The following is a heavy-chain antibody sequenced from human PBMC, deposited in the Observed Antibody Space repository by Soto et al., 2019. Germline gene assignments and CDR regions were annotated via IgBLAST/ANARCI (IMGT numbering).Heavy chain of an antibody. Sequence: QVQLQESGPGLVKPSETLSLTCTVSGGSVSSGSYYWSWIRQPPGKGLEWIGYIYYSGSTNYNPSLKSRVTISVDTSKNQFSLKLSSVTAADTAVYYCARDKQILLWFGELPRDWGYGMDVWGQGTTVTVSS. J-gene: IGHJ6*02. CDR2: IYYSGST. CDR3: ARDKQILLWFGELPRDWGYGMDV. V-gene: IGHV4-61*01. CDR1: GGSVSSGSYY. D-gene: IGHD3-10*01.